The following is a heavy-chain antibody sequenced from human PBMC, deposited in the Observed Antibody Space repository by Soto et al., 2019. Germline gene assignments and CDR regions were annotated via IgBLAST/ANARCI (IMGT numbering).Heavy chain of an antibody. J-gene: IGHJ4*02. V-gene: IGHV3-23*01. CDR1: GFTFSSYA. CDR3: EAVAGTWAPFDY. D-gene: IGHD6-19*01. CDR2: ISGSGGST. Sequence: ETLRLSCAASGFTFSSYAMSWVRQAPGKGLEWVSAISGSGGSTYYADSVKGRFTISRDNSKNTLYLQMNSLRAEDTAVYYCEAVAGTWAPFDYWGQGTLVTVSS.